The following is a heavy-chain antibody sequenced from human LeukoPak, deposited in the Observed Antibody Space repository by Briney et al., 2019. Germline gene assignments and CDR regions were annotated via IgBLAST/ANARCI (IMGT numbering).Heavy chain of an antibody. V-gene: IGHV4-59*08. D-gene: IGHD4-17*01. J-gene: IGHJ3*02. CDR3: ARHQVDYGDYVNAFDI. Sequence: SETLSLTCTVSGGSISSYYWSWIRQPPGKGLEWIGYIYYSGSTNYSPSLKSRVTISVDTSKNQFSLKLSSVTAADTAVYYCARHQVDYGDYVNAFDIWGQGAMVTVSS. CDR1: GGSISSYY. CDR2: IYYSGST.